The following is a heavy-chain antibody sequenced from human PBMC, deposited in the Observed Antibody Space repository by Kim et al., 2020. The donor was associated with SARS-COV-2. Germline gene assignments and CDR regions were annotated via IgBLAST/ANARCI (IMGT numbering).Heavy chain of an antibody. J-gene: IGHJ3*02. D-gene: IGHD2-2*01. CDR2: INHSGST. CDR1: GGSFSGYY. Sequence: SETLSLTCAVYGGSFSGYYWSWIRQPPGKGLEWIGEINHSGSTNYNPSLKSRVTISVDTSKNQFSLKLSSVTAADTAVYYCARKRVPAARGDAFDIWGQGTMVTVSS. CDR3: ARKRVPAARGDAFDI. V-gene: IGHV4-34*01.